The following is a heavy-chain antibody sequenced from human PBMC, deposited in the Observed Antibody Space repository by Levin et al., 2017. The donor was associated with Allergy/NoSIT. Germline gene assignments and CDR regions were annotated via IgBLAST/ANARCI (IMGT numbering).Heavy chain of an antibody. CDR2: IKQDGSEK. D-gene: IGHD3-10*01. J-gene: IGHJ4*02. Sequence: GGSLRLSCAASGFTFSSYWMSWVRQAPGKGLEWVANIKQDGSEKYYVDSVKGRFTISRDNAKNSLYLQMNSLRAEDTAVYYCARSGSGSYWQHFDYWGQGTLVTVSS. V-gene: IGHV3-7*01. CDR3: ARSGSGSYWQHFDY. CDR1: GFTFSSYW.